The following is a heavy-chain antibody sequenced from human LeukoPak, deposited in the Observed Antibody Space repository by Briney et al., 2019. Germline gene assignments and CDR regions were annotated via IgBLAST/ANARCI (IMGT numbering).Heavy chain of an antibody. CDR2: ISAYNGNT. J-gene: IGHJ5*02. Sequence: ASVKVSCKASGYTFTSYGISWVRQAPGQGLEWMGWISAYNGNTNYAQKLQGRVTTTTDTSTSTAYMELRSLRSDDTAVYYCARITANLFAGWFDPWGQGTLVTVSS. D-gene: IGHD1-20*01. V-gene: IGHV1-18*01. CDR1: GYTFTSYG. CDR3: ARITANLFAGWFDP.